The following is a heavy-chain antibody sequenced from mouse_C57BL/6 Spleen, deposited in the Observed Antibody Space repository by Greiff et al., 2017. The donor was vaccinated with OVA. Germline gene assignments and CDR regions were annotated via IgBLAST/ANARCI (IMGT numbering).Heavy chain of an antibody. CDR1: GYSFTDYN. V-gene: IGHV1-39*01. CDR3: AREYYGSSPYFDY. Sequence: VHVKQSGPELVKPGASVKISCKASGYSFTDYNMNWVKQSNGTSLEWIGVINPNYGTTSYNQKFKGKATLTVDQSSSTAYMQLNSLTSEDSAVYYCAREYYGSSPYFDYWGQGTTLTVSS. J-gene: IGHJ2*01. CDR2: INPNYGTT. D-gene: IGHD1-1*01.